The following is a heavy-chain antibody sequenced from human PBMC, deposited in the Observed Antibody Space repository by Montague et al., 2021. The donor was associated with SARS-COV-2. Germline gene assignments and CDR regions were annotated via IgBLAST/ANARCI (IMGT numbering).Heavy chain of an antibody. CDR2: IYWDDNP. J-gene: IGHJ4*02. Sequence: PALVKPTQTLTLTCTFSGFSLSINGVGVGWTRQPPGKALEWLAMIYWDDNPHYSPSLKSRLIITKDTSKNQVVLTMTNMDPVDTATYSLARGHWYGSGDYFPDDWGRGTLVTVSS. V-gene: IGHV2-5*02. CDR3: ARGHWYGSGDYFPDD. D-gene: IGHD3-10*01. CDR1: GFSLSINGVG.